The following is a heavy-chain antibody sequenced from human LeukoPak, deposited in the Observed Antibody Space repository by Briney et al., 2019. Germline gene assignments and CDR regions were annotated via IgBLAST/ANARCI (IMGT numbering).Heavy chain of an antibody. CDR1: GYTFTGYY. V-gene: IGHV1-2*02. CDR3: ARVGHFYYDSSGYYLDAFDI. Sequence: ASGKVSCKASGYTFTGYYMHWVRQAPGQGLEWMGWINPNSGGTNYAQKFQGRVTMTRDTSISTAYMELSRLRSDDTAVYYCARVGHFYYDSSGYYLDAFDIWGQGTMVTVSS. D-gene: IGHD3-22*01. J-gene: IGHJ3*02. CDR2: INPNSGGT.